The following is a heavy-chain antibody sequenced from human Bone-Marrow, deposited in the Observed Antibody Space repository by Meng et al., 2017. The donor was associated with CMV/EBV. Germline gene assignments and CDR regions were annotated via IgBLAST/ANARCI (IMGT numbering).Heavy chain of an antibody. CDR3: ARGPPLRYYDFWSGYYTGRQNRENWFDP. Sequence: SETLSLTCTVSGGSISSSSYYWGWIRQPPGKGLEWIGSIYYSGSTNYNPSLKSRVTISVDTSKNQFSLKLSSVTAADTAVYYCARGPPLRYYDFWSGYYTGRQNRENWFDPWGQGTLVTVSS. CDR1: GGSISSSSYY. J-gene: IGHJ5*02. CDR2: IYYSGST. D-gene: IGHD3-3*01. V-gene: IGHV4-39*07.